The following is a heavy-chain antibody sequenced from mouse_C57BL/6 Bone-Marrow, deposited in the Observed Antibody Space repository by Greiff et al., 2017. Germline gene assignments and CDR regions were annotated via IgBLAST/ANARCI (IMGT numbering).Heavy chain of an antibody. CDR2: INPDSSTI. CDR1: GIDFSRYW. V-gene: IGHV4-1*01. J-gene: IGHJ3*01. Sequence: AASGIDFSRYWMSWVRRAPGKGLEWIGEINPDSSTINYAPSLKDKFIISRDNAKNTLYLQMSKVRSEDTALYYCATDYGSEGFAYWGQGTLVTVSA. D-gene: IGHD1-1*01. CDR3: ATDYGSEGFAY.